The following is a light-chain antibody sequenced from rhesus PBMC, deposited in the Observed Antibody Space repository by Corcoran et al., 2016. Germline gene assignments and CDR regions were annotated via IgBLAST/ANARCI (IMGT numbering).Light chain of an antibody. V-gene: IGKV1S14*01. CDR3: QQHNSYPPT. CDR2: YAS. J-gene: IGKJ1*01. Sequence: DIQMTQSPSSLSASVGDTVTITCRAGQGISTYLAWYQQKPGKAPKPLIYYASNLESGVPSRFSGSGSGTDFTLPISSLQPEDFAIYYCQQHNSYPPTFGQGTKVEIK. CDR1: QGISTY.